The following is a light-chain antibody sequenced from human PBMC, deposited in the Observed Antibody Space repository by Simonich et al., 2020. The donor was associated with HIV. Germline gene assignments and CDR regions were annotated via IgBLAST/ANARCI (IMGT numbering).Light chain of an antibody. CDR2: AAS. V-gene: IGKV1-NL1*01. CDR1: HGISNS. J-gene: IGKJ1*01. Sequence: DIPMTHSPSSLSASVGNKVTITCRTRHGISNSLAWYQQKPGKAPKLLLYAASRLESGVPTRSVGSGSGTEYTPTISSLQPEDVATYYYQQYYSTPWTFGQGTKVEIK. CDR3: QQYYSTPWT.